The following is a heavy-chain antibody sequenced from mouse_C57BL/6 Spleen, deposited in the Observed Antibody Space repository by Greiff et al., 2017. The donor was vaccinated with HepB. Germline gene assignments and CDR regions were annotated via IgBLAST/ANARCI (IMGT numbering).Heavy chain of an antibody. CDR2: IYPGDGDT. CDR3: ARLVTTGYYYAMDY. D-gene: IGHD2-2*01. J-gene: IGHJ4*01. V-gene: IGHV1-82*01. CDR1: GYAFSSSW. Sequence: QVQLKQSGPELVKPGASVKISCKASGYAFSSSWMNWVKQRPGKGLEWIGRIYPGDGDTNYNGKFKGKATLTADKSSSTAYMQLSSLTSEDSAVYFCARLVTTGYYYAMDYWGQGTSVTVSS.